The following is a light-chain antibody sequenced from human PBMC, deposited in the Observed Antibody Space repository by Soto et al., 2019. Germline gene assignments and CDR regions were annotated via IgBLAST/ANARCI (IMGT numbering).Light chain of an antibody. V-gene: IGKV1-16*02. CDR1: HDIGNK. Sequence: DIQMTQSPSSLSASVGDRVIITCRASHDIGNKRAWFQQKPGKGPKSLIYDASILQSGVPSKFSGGRSATDFTLTISNLRPEDFATYYCQQYHVYPLTFGGGTKLEIK. J-gene: IGKJ4*01. CDR3: QQYHVYPLT. CDR2: DAS.